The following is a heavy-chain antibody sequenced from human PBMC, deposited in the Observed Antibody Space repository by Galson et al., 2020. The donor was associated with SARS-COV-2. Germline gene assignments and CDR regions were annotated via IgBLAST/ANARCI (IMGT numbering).Heavy chain of an antibody. V-gene: IGHV4-39*01. Sequence: SETLSLTCTVSGGSISSSSYYWGWIRQPPGKGLEWIGSIYYSGSTYYNPSLKSRVTISVDTSKNQFSLKLSSVTAADTAVYYCARASPGYSSGWYGPYNWFDPWGQGTLVTVSS. CDR1: GGSISSSSYY. J-gene: IGHJ5*02. CDR2: IYYSGST. CDR3: ARASPGYSSGWYGPYNWFDP. D-gene: IGHD6-19*01.